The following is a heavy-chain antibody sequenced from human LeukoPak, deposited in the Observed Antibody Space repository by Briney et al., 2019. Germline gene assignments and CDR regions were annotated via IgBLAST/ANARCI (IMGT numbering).Heavy chain of an antibody. Sequence: SETLSLTCTVYGGSFSGYYWSWIRQPPGKGLEWIGDINHSGSTNYNPSLKSRVTISVDTSKNQFSLKLSSVTAADTAVYYCARWGSPQPYYFDYWGQGTLVTVSS. J-gene: IGHJ4*02. D-gene: IGHD3-16*01. CDR1: GGSFSGYY. CDR3: ARWGSPQPYYFDY. CDR2: INHSGST. V-gene: IGHV4-34*01.